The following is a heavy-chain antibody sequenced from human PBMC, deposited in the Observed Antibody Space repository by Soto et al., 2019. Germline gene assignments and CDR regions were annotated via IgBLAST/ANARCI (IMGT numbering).Heavy chain of an antibody. CDR3: ARHASVYYDILTGYQTPFDY. D-gene: IGHD3-9*01. CDR2: IYPGDSDT. Sequence: GESLKISCMGSGYKVSTWHNFTSYWIGWVRQMPGKGLEWMGIIYPGDSDTRYSPSFQGQVTISADKSISTAYLQWSSLKASDTAMYYCARHASVYYDILTGYQTPFDYWGQGTLVTVSS. J-gene: IGHJ4*02. CDR1: GYKVSTWHNFTSYW. V-gene: IGHV5-51*01.